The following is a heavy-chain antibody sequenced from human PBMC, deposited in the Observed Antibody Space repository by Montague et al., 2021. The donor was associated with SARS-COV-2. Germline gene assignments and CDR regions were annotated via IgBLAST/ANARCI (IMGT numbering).Heavy chain of an antibody. D-gene: IGHD2-15*01. V-gene: IGHV3-66*01. Sequence: SLRLSCAASGFTVSSNYMSWVRQAPGKGLEWVSVIYGGGSTYYADSVKGRFTISRDNSKNTLYLRMNSLRAEDTAVYYCARDVVVVAATGVHYYYYGMDVWGQGTTVTVSS. CDR2: IYGGGST. J-gene: IGHJ6*02. CDR1: GFTVSSNY. CDR3: ARDVVVVAATGVHYYYYGMDV.